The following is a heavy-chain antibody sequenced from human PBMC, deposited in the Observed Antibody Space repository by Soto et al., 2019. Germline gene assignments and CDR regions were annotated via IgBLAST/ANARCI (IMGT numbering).Heavy chain of an antibody. CDR2: ISAFNGKT. J-gene: IGHJ4*01. Sequence: QIQLVRSGAEVKKPGASVKVSCKASGYTFNIYGINWVRQAPGQGLEWMGWISAFNGKTNYAQNVQGRVTMTTDTSPSTAYVELRSLRSDDTAVYYCARDRVPKSSGFFPFDYWGHGTLVTVSS. V-gene: IGHV1-18*01. D-gene: IGHD3-22*01. CDR1: GYTFNIYG. CDR3: ARDRVPKSSGFFPFDY.